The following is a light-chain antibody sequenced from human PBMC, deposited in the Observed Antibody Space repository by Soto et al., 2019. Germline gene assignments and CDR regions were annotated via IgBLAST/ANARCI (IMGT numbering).Light chain of an antibody. CDR3: CTYADRSTNYD. CDR1: SSDVGSYNL. V-gene: IGLV2-23*02. CDR2: EVS. J-gene: IGLJ1*01. Sequence: QSVLTQPASVSGSPGQSITISCTGTSSDVGSYNLVSWYQQHPGKAPKLMIYEVSKRPSGVSNRFSGSKSGNTASLTISGLQAEDESDYSCCTYADRSTNYDFGT.